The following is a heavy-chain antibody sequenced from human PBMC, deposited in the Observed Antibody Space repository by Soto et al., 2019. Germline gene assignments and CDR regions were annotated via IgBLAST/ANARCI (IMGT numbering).Heavy chain of an antibody. J-gene: IGHJ5*02. D-gene: IGHD5-18*01. V-gene: IGHV4-39*01. CDR2: INYSGTT. Sequence: QLQLQESGPGLVKPSETLSLTCTVSGGSISSSTYYWGWIRQPPGKGLEWIGSINYSGTTYYNPSLRSRVTIFVDTPKNHFSLKLGSVTAADTAVYYCAARLSGSSNGWGSWIDPWGQGTLATVSS. CDR1: GGSISSSTYY. CDR3: AARLSGSSNGWGSWIDP.